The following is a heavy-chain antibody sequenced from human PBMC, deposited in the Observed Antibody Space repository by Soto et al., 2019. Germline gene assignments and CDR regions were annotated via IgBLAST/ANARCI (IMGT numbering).Heavy chain of an antibody. CDR2: IYYRGST. Sequence: QLQLQESGPGLVKPSETLSLTCTVSGGSMSSNSNYWGWIRQPPGKGLEWIGSIYYRGSTYYSPSLKSRVTISEDMSTNQFSLKLTSVTAADTAVYYCARQRAWSYGSGSYYETLWYFDLWGRGTLVTVSS. CDR3: ARQRAWSYGSGSYYETLWYFDL. J-gene: IGHJ2*01. V-gene: IGHV4-39*01. D-gene: IGHD3-10*01. CDR1: GGSMSSNSNY.